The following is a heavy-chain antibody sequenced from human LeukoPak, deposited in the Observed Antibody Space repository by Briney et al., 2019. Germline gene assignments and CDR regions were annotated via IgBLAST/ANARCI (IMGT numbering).Heavy chain of an antibody. CDR2: INPSGGST. Sequence: ASVNVSCTASGYTFTSYYMHWVRQAPGQGLEWMGIINPSGGSTSYAQKFQGRVTMTRDTSTSTVYMELSSLRSEDTAVYYCARPDPYGYFDYWGQGTLVTVSS. J-gene: IGHJ4*02. V-gene: IGHV1-46*01. D-gene: IGHD3-10*01. CDR3: ARPDPYGYFDY. CDR1: GYTFTSYY.